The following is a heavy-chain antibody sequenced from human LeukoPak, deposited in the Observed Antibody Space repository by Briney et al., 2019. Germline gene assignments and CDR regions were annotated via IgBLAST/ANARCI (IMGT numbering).Heavy chain of an antibody. CDR2: IDNDGTFT. CDR3: IRGSNAWNGMDV. CDR1: GFTFRNYW. V-gene: IGHV3-74*01. J-gene: IGHJ6*02. D-gene: IGHD6-19*01. Sequence: GGSLRLSCSASGFTFRNYWMHWARQAPGKGLVWVTRIDNDGTFTYYADSVTGRFTISRDNAKNTLYLQSKGVRVEDTAVYYCIRGSNAWNGMDVWGQGTTVTLSS.